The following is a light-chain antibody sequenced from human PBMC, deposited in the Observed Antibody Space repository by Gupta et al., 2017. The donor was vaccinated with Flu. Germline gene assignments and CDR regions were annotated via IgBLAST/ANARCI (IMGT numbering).Light chain of an antibody. CDR3: QQADYFPRT. Sequence: PSSVSASVGDRVNISCRARQGIDFWLGWYQQKPGRSPSLLIYEASSLRRGVPSRFSGSGSDTEFTLTISSRQPEDFATYYCQQADYFPRTFGQGTMVEMK. V-gene: IGKV1-12*01. J-gene: IGKJ1*01. CDR2: EAS. CDR1: QGIDFW.